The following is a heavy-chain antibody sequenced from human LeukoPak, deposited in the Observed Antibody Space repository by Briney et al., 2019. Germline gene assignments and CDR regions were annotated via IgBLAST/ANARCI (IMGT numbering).Heavy chain of an antibody. V-gene: IGHV1-2*06. CDR2: INPNTGVT. CDR1: GYSFTVYY. CDR3: ARGSRGGGYEAFHL. J-gene: IGHJ4*02. D-gene: IGHD5-12*01. Sequence: ASVMVSCKASGYSFTVYYIQWVRQAPGQGLEWMGRINPNTGVTDYAQKFQGRGTVTRYTSIGTVSMDLRLRSDDTAVYYCARGSRGGGYEAFHLWGQGPQVTVSS.